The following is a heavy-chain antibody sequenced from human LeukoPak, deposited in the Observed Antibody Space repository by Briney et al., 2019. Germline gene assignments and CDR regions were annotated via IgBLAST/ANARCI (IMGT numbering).Heavy chain of an antibody. D-gene: IGHD3-3*01. CDR2: ISGSGGNT. CDR1: GFSFSSYA. Sequence: GGSLRLSCVGSGFSFSSYAMSWVRQAPGKGLEWVSGISGSGGNTYYADSIKGRFTISRDNSKNTLYLQMNSLRAEDTAAYYCAKRYDFWSGSFNYYNMDVWGQGTTVTVSS. V-gene: IGHV3-23*01. CDR3: AKRYDFWSGSFNYYNMDV. J-gene: IGHJ6*02.